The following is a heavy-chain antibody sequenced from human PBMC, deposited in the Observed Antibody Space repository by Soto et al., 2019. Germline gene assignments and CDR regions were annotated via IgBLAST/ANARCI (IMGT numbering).Heavy chain of an antibody. J-gene: IGHJ4*02. D-gene: IGHD1-1*01. CDR3: ARWRYGDY. CDR2: ISAHNNT. Sequence: QVHLVQSGAEVKKPGASVKVSCKASGYTFTSYGITWVRQAPGQGLEWMGWISAHNNTDYAQKLQGRVIVTRDTSTSTAYMELRSMRSDDAAVYYCARWRYGDYGGQGALVTVSS. V-gene: IGHV1-18*01. CDR1: GYTFTSYG.